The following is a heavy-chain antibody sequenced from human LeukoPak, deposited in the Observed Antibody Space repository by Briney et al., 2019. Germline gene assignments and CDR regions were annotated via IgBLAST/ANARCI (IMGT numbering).Heavy chain of an antibody. J-gene: IGHJ4*02. D-gene: IGHD1-26*01. V-gene: IGHV3-66*03. CDR2: IYSSGST. CDR1: GFTVSSNY. Sequence: GGSLRLSCAASGFTVSSNYMSWVRQAPGKGLEWVSVIYSSGSTYYADSVKGRFTISRDNSKNTLYLQMNSLRAEDTAVYYCANQGELLHGPNWGQGTLVTVSS. CDR3: ANQGELLHGPN.